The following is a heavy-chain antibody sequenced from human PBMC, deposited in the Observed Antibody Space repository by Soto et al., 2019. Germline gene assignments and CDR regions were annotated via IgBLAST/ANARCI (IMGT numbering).Heavy chain of an antibody. Sequence: GGSLRLSCASSGVTFSGYWLSWVRQAPGKGLEWVANIKQDGSEKYYVDSVKGRFTISRDNAKNSLYLQMNSLRAEDTAVYYCARLGYGDYNWFDPWGQGTLVTVSS. J-gene: IGHJ5*02. V-gene: IGHV3-7*01. CDR3: ARLGYGDYNWFDP. CDR2: IKQDGSEK. D-gene: IGHD4-17*01. CDR1: GVTFSGYW.